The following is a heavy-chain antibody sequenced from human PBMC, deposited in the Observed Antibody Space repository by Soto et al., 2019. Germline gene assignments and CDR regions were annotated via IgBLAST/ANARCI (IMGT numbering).Heavy chain of an antibody. CDR1: GFTFSSYA. CDR2: ISGSGGST. J-gene: IGHJ4*02. V-gene: IGHV3-23*01. CDR3: AKGRYCSGGSCYTGFDY. D-gene: IGHD2-15*01. Sequence: GGSLRLSCTASGFTFSSYAMSWVRQAPGKGLEWVSAISGSGGSTYYADSVKGRFTISRATSKNTMYLQMNSLRAEDTAVYYCAKGRYCSGGSCYTGFDYWGQGTLVTVSS.